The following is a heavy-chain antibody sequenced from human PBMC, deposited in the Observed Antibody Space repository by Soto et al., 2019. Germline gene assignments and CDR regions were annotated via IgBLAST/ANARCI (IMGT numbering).Heavy chain of an antibody. D-gene: IGHD5-12*01. V-gene: IGHV4-59*08. Sequence: PSETLSLTCTVSGGSISSFYWSWIRQPPGKGLEWIGYISYSGSTSYNPSLKSRVTISIDTSKNQFSLKLTSVTAADTAVYYCGRHMSRSKSGYDYHYWGQGTLVTVSS. CDR3: GRHMSRSKSGYDYHY. J-gene: IGHJ4*02. CDR2: ISYSGST. CDR1: GGSISSFY.